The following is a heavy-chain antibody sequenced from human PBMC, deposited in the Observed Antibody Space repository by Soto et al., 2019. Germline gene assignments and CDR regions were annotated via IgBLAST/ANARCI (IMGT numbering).Heavy chain of an antibody. D-gene: IGHD3-3*01. CDR2: ISDGGGST. CDR1: GFTFNNLA. Sequence: EVQLLVSGGGLVQPGGSLRLSCAASGFTFNNLAMSWVRQAPGKGLEWVSSISDGGGSTYYGDSVKGRFTISRDNSKNTLYLQMNSLRAEDTAVYYCARCPGEKCARNTIFGVVGEGFDYWGQGTLVSVSS. CDR3: ARCPGEKCARNTIFGVVGEGFDY. J-gene: IGHJ4*02. V-gene: IGHV3-23*01.